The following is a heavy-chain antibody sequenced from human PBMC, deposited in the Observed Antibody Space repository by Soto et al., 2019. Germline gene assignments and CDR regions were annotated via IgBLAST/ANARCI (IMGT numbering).Heavy chain of an antibody. Sequence: QLQLQESGPGLVKPSETLSLTCTVSGDSIDTSSYCWGWIRQPPGKGLEWIGSVCYRGTTYYNPSPKSRLTISVDTSKRQFSLKLSSVTAADTAVFYCARQGEHSSSYFFDSWGQGTLVTVSS. CDR3: ARQGEHSSSYFFDS. J-gene: IGHJ4*02. CDR1: GDSIDTSSYC. CDR2: VCYRGTT. V-gene: IGHV4-39*01. D-gene: IGHD6-6*01.